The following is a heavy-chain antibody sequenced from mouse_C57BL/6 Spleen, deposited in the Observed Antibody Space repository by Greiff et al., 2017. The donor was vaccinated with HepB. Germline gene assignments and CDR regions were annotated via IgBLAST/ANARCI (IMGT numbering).Heavy chain of an antibody. CDR1: GYSFTGYY. J-gene: IGHJ4*01. V-gene: IGHV1-42*01. Sequence: EVQLVESGPELVKPGASVKISCKASGYSFTGYYMNWVKQSPEKSLEWIGEINPSTGGTTYNQKFKAKATLTVDKSSSTAYMQLKSLTSEDSAVYYCARMRLGYAMDYWGQGTSVTVSS. CDR2: INPSTGGT. CDR3: ARMRLGYAMDY. D-gene: IGHD4-1*01.